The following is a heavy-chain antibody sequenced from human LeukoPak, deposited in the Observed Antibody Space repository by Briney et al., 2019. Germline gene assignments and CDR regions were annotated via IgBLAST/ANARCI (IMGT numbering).Heavy chain of an antibody. Sequence: PGGSLRLSCAASAFTFSTYSMNWVRQAPGKGLEWVSSISSSGSYIYYADSLEGRFTISRDNAKNSLHLQMNSLRAEDTAVYYCAKLRADYDFWSGNYTGWYFDYWGQGTLVTVSS. J-gene: IGHJ4*02. CDR3: AKLRADYDFWSGNYTGWYFDY. D-gene: IGHD3-3*01. CDR1: AFTFSTYS. V-gene: IGHV3-21*04. CDR2: ISSSGSYI.